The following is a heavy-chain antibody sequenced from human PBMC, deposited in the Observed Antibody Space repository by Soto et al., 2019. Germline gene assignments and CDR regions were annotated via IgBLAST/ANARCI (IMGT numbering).Heavy chain of an antibody. V-gene: IGHV3-30*18. CDR3: AKGYTLVDTTIPLDF. CDR2: ISYDGSNA. D-gene: IGHD5-18*01. Sequence: PGGSLRLSCAASGFTFISYGIHWVRQAPGKGLEWVAVISYDGSNADYADSVKGRFTISRDNSKYTLYLQMDSLRAEDTAVYYCAKGYTLVDTTIPLDFWGQGALVTVSS. J-gene: IGHJ4*02. CDR1: GFTFISYG.